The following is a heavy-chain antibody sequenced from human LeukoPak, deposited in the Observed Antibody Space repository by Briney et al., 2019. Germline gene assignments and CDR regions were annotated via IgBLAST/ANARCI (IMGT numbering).Heavy chain of an antibody. Sequence: GGSLRLSCAASGFTFSSYAMSWVRQAPGKGLEWVSSISSSSSYIYYADSVEGRFTISRDNAKNSLYLQMNSLRAEDTAVYYCARDFIVAQYYYYYMDVWGKGTTVTISS. J-gene: IGHJ6*03. CDR3: ARDFIVAQYYYYYMDV. CDR2: ISSSSSYI. CDR1: GFTFSSYA. V-gene: IGHV3-21*01. D-gene: IGHD5-12*01.